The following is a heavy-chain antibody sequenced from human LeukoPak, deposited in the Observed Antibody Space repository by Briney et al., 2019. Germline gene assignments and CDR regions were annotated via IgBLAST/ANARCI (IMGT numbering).Heavy chain of an antibody. Sequence: GGSLRLSCAASGFTFSSYAMSWVRQAPGKGLEWVSAISGSGGSTYYADSVKGRFTISRDNSKNTLYLQMNSLRAEDTAVYYCAKDREPYSARLDAFDIWGQGTRVTVSS. V-gene: IGHV3-23*01. CDR2: ISGSGGST. CDR3: AKDREPYSARLDAFDI. CDR1: GFTFSSYA. D-gene: IGHD1-26*01. J-gene: IGHJ3*02.